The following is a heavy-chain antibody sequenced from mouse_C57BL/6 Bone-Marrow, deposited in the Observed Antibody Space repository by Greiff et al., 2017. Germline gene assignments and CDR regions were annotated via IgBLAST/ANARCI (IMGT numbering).Heavy chain of an antibody. V-gene: IGHV1-55*01. CDR1: GYTFTSYW. D-gene: IGHD2-3*01. J-gene: IGHJ1*03. CDR3: ARDGYYVPWCFDV. Sequence: QVQLQQPGAELVKPGASVKMSCKASGYTFTSYWITWVKQRPGQGLEWIGDIYPGSGSTNYNEKFKSKATLTVDTSSSTAYMQLSSLTSEESTVYCGARDGYYVPWCFDVWGTGTTVTVSS. CDR2: IYPGSGST.